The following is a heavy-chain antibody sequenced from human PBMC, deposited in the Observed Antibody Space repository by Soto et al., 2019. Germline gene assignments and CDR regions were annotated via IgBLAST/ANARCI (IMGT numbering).Heavy chain of an antibody. CDR3: ARVVNIYGATWFDP. CDR1: GYNFASHD. Sequence: QVQLVQSGAEVKRPGASIKVSGKTSGYNFASHDIVWVRQATGQGLEWMGWMKPNSGNTGYAQKFQGKITMTRNTSTRTAYLELRSLRFEDTDVYLCARVVNIYGATWFDPWGKGTLVTV. D-gene: IGHD2-2*02. J-gene: IGHJ5*02. V-gene: IGHV1-8*01. CDR2: MKPNSGNT.